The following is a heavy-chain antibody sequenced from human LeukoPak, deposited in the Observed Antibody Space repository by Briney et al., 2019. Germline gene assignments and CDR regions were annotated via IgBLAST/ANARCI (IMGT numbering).Heavy chain of an antibody. J-gene: IGHJ4*02. CDR2: ISGSGGST. CDR1: GFTFSSYA. Sequence: GGSLRLSCAASGFTFSSYAMSWVRQAPGKGPEWVSAISGSGGSTYYSDSVKGRFTISRDNSKNTLYLQMNSLRAEDTAVYYCASHLITGLDYWGQGTLVTVSS. V-gene: IGHV3-23*01. D-gene: IGHD1-20*01. CDR3: ASHLITGLDY.